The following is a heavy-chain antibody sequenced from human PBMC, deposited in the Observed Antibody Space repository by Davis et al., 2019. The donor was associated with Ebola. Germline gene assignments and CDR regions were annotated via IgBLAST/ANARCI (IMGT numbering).Heavy chain of an antibody. CDR1: GFTFRSYV. D-gene: IGHD1-26*01. V-gene: IGHV3-23*01. CDR3: AKGTVGVVGATFGYYYYGMDA. Sequence: GESLKISCAASGFTFRSYVMTWVRQAPGKGLEWVAGISGSGGNIYHVDSVKGRFTISRDNSKNTVYLQMNSLRAEDTARYYCAKGTVGVVGATFGYYYYGMDAWGQGTTVTVS. CDR2: ISGSGGNI. J-gene: IGHJ6*02.